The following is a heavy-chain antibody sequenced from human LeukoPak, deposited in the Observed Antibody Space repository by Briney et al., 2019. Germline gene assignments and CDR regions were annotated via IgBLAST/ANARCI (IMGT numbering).Heavy chain of an antibody. Sequence: ASVKVSCKASGYTFTGYYMHWVRQAPGQGLEWMGWINPNSGGTNYAQKFQGRVTMTRATSISTAYMELSRLRSDDTAVYYCARGGEVGFYYGMDVWGRGTTVTVSS. D-gene: IGHD3-16*01. CDR2: INPNSGGT. CDR1: GYTFTGYY. V-gene: IGHV1-2*02. J-gene: IGHJ6*01. CDR3: ARGGEVGFYYGMDV.